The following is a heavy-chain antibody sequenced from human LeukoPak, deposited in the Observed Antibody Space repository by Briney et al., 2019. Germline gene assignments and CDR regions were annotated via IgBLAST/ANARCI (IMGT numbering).Heavy chain of an antibody. D-gene: IGHD2-2*03. CDR3: AKDGGLWISAHWGDS. J-gene: IGHJ4*02. CDR1: GFTFSSYT. CDR2: ISTGGGNT. V-gene: IGHV3-23*01. Sequence: RAGGSLRLSCAASGFTFSSYTMSWVRQAPGKGLKWVSTISTGGGNTYYADSVQGRFTVSRDDSKNTLYLQMNSLRAEDTAVYYCAKDGGLWISAHWGDSWGRGTLVTVSS.